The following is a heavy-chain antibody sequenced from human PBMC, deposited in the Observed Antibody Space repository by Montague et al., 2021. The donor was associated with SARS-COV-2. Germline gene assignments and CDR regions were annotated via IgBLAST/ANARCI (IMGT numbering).Heavy chain of an antibody. D-gene: IGHD1-1*01. J-gene: IGHJ4*02. CDR3: ARHNEGHIRWYYFDY. CDR2: INYSGTT. Sequence: SETLSLTCTVSGGSISSTNYYWGLIRQPPGKGLEWIGSINYSGTTHYNPSLKSRVTMSVDTSKSLFSLELSSVTAADTAIYYCARHNEGHIRWYYFDYWGQGTLVTVSS. V-gene: IGHV4-39*01. CDR1: GGSISSTNYY.